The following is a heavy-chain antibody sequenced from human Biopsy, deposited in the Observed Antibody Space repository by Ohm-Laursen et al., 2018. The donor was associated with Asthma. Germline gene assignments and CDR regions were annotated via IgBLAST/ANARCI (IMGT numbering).Heavy chain of an antibody. CDR1: GDSLGSFINYA. D-gene: IGHD5-12*01. CDR3: ARGYSGTDRIVYYYSGMEV. CDR2: LIPVLGTA. J-gene: IGHJ6*02. V-gene: IGHV1-69*01. Sequence: SSVKVSCQTSGDSLGSFINYAISWVRQAPRQGLEWMGGLIPVLGTADYAPMFEGRVTITVDESTSTAYLELTSLRFEDTAVYHCARGYSGTDRIVYYYSGMEVWGQGTTVTVSS.